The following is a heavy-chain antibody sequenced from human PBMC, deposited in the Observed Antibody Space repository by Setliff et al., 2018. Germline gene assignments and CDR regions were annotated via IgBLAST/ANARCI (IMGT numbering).Heavy chain of an antibody. V-gene: IGHV1-18*01. CDR2: ISIYTGNA. D-gene: IGHD2-2*01. J-gene: IGHJ4*02. CDR3: SRLVRYCTTTSCQRLSGGEY. CDR1: GYTFSDYG. Sequence: ASVKVSCKASGYTFSDYGISWVRQAPGQGLEWMGWISIYTGNAYYAHKLQGRVTMTTDTSTDTAYLELRSLRSDYTAVYYCSRLVRYCTTTSCQRLSGGEYWGQGTLVTVSS.